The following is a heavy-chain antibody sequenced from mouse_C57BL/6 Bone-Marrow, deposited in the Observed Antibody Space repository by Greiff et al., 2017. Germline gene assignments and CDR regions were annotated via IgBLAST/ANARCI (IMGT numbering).Heavy chain of an antibody. CDR1: GFNIKNTY. CDR3: VRPIYYYGSSCAMDY. V-gene: IGHV14-3*01. D-gene: IGHD1-1*01. CDR2: IDPANGNT. J-gene: IGHJ4*01. Sequence: VQLKESVAELVRPGASVKLSCTASGFNIKNTYMHWVKQRPEQGLEWIGRIDPANGNTKYAPKFQGKATITADTSSNTAYLQLRSLTSEDTAIYYCVRPIYYYGSSCAMDYWGQGTSVTVSS.